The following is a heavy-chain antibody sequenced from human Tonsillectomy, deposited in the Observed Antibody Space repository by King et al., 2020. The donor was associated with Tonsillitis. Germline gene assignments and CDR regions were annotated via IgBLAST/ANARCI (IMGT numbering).Heavy chain of an antibody. V-gene: IGHV1-18*04. J-gene: IGHJ4*02. CDR1: GYTFTSNA. Sequence: QLVQSGVEVKKPGASVKVSCQASGYTFTSNAISWVRQAPGQGLEWVAWISTYNGNTNHAQKLQGRVTMATDTSTSTAYMELRSLRSDDTAVYYCVRDRSIYCSGGSCYSDYWGQGTLVTVSS. CDR3: VRDRSIYCSGGSCYSDY. CDR2: ISTYNGNT. D-gene: IGHD2-15*01.